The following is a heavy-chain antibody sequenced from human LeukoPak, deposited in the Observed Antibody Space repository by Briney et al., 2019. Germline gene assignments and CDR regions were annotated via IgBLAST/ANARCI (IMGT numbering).Heavy chain of an antibody. CDR3: AKAYGSGSYFLYFDY. D-gene: IGHD3-10*01. CDR2: ISWNSGSI. Sequence: PGRSLRLSCAASGFTFDDYAMHWVRQAPGKGLEWVSGISWNSGSIGYADSVKGRFTISRDNAKNSLYLQMNSLRAEDMALYYCAKAYGSGSYFLYFDYWGQGTLVTVSS. J-gene: IGHJ4*02. CDR1: GFTFDDYA. V-gene: IGHV3-9*03.